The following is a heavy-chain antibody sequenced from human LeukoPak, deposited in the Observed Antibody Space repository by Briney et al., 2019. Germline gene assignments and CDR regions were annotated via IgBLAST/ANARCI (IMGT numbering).Heavy chain of an antibody. D-gene: IGHD3-10*01. CDR1: GFTFSSYS. Sequence: GGSLRLSCAASGFTFSSYSMNWVRQAPGKGLEWVSYISSSTSTIYYADSVKGRFTISRDNARNSLYLHMNSLRYEDTAVYYCANHCYGSGGVNYFDYWGQGTLVTVSS. CDR2: ISSSTSTI. V-gene: IGHV3-48*02. J-gene: IGHJ4*02. CDR3: ANHCYGSGGVNYFDY.